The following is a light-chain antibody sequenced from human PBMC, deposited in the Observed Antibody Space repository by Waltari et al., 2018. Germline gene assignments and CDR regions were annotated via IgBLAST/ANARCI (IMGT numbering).Light chain of an antibody. V-gene: IGLV1-40*01. J-gene: IGLJ3*02. CDR2: GST. CDR1: SPNIGAGYD. CDR3: QSYDNSLSSWV. Sequence: QSVLTQPPSVSGTPGQSVTISCTGGSPNIGAGYDVHWYQQLRGAPPKVVIFGSTTRATGVTARFSASKSGTSASLAITGLQADDEADYYCQSYDNSLSSWVFGGGTKLTVL.